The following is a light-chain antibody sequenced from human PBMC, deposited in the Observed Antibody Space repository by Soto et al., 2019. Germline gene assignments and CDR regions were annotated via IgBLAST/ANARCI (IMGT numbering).Light chain of an antibody. V-gene: IGKV2-28*01. CDR2: LGS. CDR1: QSLLHRNGYNY. Sequence: DIVLTQSPLSLPVTPGEPASISCRSSQSLLHRNGYNYLDWYLQKPGQSPQLLIYLGSNRASGVPDRFGGSGSGKDFTLKISRVEAEDVGIYYCMQALQPTLSLGGGTKVDIK. CDR3: MQALQPTLS. J-gene: IGKJ4*01.